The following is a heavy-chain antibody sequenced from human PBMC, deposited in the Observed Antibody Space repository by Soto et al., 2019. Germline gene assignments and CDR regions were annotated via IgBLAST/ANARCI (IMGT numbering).Heavy chain of an antibody. Sequence: PGGSLRLSCAASGFTFSSYAMSWVRQAPGKGLEWVSAISGSGGSTYYADSVKGRFTISRDNSKNTLYLQMNSLRAEDTAVYYCAKDRIVGGATTPYYFDCWGQGTLGTVSS. J-gene: IGHJ4*02. V-gene: IGHV3-23*01. D-gene: IGHD1-26*01. CDR3: AKDRIVGGATTPYYFDC. CDR2: ISGSGGST. CDR1: GFTFSSYA.